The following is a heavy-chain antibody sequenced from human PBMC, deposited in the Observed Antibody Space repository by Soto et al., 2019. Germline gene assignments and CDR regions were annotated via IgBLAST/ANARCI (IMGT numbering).Heavy chain of an antibody. CDR2: ISYDGSNK. D-gene: IGHD5-12*01. J-gene: IGHJ6*02. CDR1: GFTFSSYG. Sequence: GGSLRLSCAASGFTFSSYGMHWVRQAPGKGLEWVAVISYDGSNKYYADSVKGRFTISRDNSKNTLYLQMNSLRAEDTAVYYYAKGVVAATYYYYGMDVWGQGTTVTVSS. CDR3: AKGVVAATYYYYGMDV. V-gene: IGHV3-30*18.